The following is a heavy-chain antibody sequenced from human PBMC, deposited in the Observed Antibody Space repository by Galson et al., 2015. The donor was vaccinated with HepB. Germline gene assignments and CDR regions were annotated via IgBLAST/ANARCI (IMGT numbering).Heavy chain of an antibody. V-gene: IGHV3-7*03. CDR1: GFTFTTYW. J-gene: IGHJ4*02. D-gene: IGHD2-21*01. Sequence: SLRLSCAGSGFTFTTYWMSWVRQAPGKGLEWVANIKQDGSEQYYVGSVKGRFTISRDNAKNSLYLQMNSLRAEDTAVYYCAGDRLHGGAPTLDYWGQGALVTVSS. CDR3: AGDRLHGGAPTLDY. CDR2: IKQDGSEQ.